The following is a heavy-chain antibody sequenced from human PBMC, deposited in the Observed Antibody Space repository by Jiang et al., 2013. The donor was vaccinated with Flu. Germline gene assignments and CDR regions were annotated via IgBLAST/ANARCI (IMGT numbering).Heavy chain of an antibody. Sequence: SWVRQMPGKGPGVDGRIDPSDSYTNYSPSFQGHVTISADKSISTAYLQWSSLKASDTAMYYCARHGLLATERPPVEGYGMDVWGKGTTVTVSS. V-gene: IGHV5-10-1*01. D-gene: IGHD1-14*01. CDR3: ARHGLLATERPPVEGYGMDV. J-gene: IGHJ6*04. CDR2: IDPSDSYT.